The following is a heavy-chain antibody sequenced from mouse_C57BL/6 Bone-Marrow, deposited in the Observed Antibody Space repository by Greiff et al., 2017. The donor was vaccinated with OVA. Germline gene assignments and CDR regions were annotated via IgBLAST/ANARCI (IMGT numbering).Heavy chain of an antibody. V-gene: IGHV1-26*01. CDR3: SRLPPKHAWFAY. J-gene: IGHJ3*01. CDR1: GYTFTDYY. D-gene: IGHD1-3*01. CDR2: INTNNGGT. Sequence: VQLQQSGPELVKPGASVKISCKASGYTFTDYYMNWVKQSHGKSLEWIGDINTNNGGTSYNQKFKGKATLTVDKSSSTAYMELRSLTSEDYAVYYGSRLPPKHAWFAYWGQGTLVTVSA.